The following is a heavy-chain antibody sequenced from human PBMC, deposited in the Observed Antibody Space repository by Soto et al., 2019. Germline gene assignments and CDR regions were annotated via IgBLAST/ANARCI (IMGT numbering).Heavy chain of an antibody. CDR3: AREPSFTVVNPVDY. CDR2: ISSSSSYI. D-gene: IGHD2-15*01. V-gene: IGHV3-11*05. CDR1: GFTFSDYY. Sequence: QVQLVESGGGLVKPGGSLRLSCAASGFTFSDYYMNWIRQAPGKGLEWVSYISSSSSYINYADSVKGRFTISRDNAKNSLYLQMNSLRAEDAAVYYCAREPSFTVVNPVDYWGQGTLVTVSS. J-gene: IGHJ4*02.